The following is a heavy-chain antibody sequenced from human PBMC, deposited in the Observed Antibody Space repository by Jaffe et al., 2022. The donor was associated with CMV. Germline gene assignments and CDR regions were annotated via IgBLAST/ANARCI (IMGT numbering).Heavy chain of an antibody. D-gene: IGHD6-19*01. Sequence: QVQLVQSGAEVKKPGASVKVSCKASGYTFTGYYMHWVRQAPGQGLEWMGWINPNSGGTNYAQKFQGRVTMTRDTSISTAYMELSRLRSDDTAVYYCARAPPHDSGWYNWFDPWGQGTLVTVSS. V-gene: IGHV1-2*02. J-gene: IGHJ5*02. CDR3: ARAPPHDSGWYNWFDP. CDR1: GYTFTGYY. CDR2: INPNSGGT.